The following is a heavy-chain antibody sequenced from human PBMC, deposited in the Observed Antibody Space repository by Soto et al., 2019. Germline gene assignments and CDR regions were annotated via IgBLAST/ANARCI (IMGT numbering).Heavy chain of an antibody. CDR3: ARSYCSSTSCHTRVQRYYYYYGMDV. Sequence: GESLKISCKGSGYSFNSYWIGWVRQMPGKGLEWMGIIYPGDSDTRYSPSFHGQVTISADKSISTAYLQWSSLKASDTAMYYRARSYCSSTSCHTRVQRYYYYYGMDVWGQGTTVTVSS. J-gene: IGHJ6*02. V-gene: IGHV5-51*01. CDR1: GYSFNSYW. D-gene: IGHD2-2*01. CDR2: IYPGDSDT.